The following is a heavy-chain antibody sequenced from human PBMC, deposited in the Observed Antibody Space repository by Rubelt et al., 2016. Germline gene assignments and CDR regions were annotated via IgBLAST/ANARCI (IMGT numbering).Heavy chain of an antibody. CDR1: GYTFTNYA. V-gene: IGHV1-3*01. Sequence: QVQLVQSGSELKKPGASVKVSCRASGYTFTNYAIHWVRQAPGQRPEWMAWINAANGNTKYSQKLQGRVTITRDTSASTAYMDLSSLRSEDTAVHYCAREGCNGGRCYDNGFDVWGQGTLVTVSA. CDR3: AREGCNGGRCYDNGFDV. CDR2: INAANGNT. J-gene: IGHJ3*01. D-gene: IGHD2-15*01.